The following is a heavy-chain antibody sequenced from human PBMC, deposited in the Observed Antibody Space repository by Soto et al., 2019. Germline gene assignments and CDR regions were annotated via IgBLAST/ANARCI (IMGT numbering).Heavy chain of an antibody. CDR1: GYTFTSYG. Sequence: ASVKVSCKASGYTFTSYGISWVRQAPGQGLEWMGWISAYNGNTNYAQKLQDRVTMTTDTSTSTAYMELRSLRSDDTAVYYCARDIGYSSSAPWWFDPWGQGTLVTVSS. J-gene: IGHJ5*02. D-gene: IGHD6-6*01. CDR2: ISAYNGNT. CDR3: ARDIGYSSSAPWWFDP. V-gene: IGHV1-18*04.